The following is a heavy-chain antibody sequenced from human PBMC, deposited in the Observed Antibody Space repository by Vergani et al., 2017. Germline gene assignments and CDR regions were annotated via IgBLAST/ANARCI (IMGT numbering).Heavy chain of an antibody. J-gene: IGHJ4*02. CDR2: IFHSGTT. Sequence: QVQLQESGPGLVKPSETLSLTCAVSGYSISSGSYWAWIRQTPGKGLEWIGSIFHSGTTHYNPSIESLVTISVDTSRNQFSLGLSSVTAADTAVYYCARHNLWGDSQTGIDFWGLGTLVIVSS. CDR3: ARHNLWGDSQTGIDF. V-gene: IGHV4-38-2*01. D-gene: IGHD2-21*02. CDR1: GYSISSGSY.